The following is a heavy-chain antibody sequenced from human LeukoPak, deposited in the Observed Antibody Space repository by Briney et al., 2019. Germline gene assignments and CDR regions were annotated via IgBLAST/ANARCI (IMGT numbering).Heavy chain of an antibody. D-gene: IGHD2-2*01. CDR2: ISPNSGGT. CDR1: GYTFTGYY. J-gene: IGHJ5*02. CDR3: ARGRGVPAEDWFDP. V-gene: IGHV1-2*02. Sequence: ASVKVSCKASGYTFTGYYMHWVRQAPGQGLEWMGWISPNSGGTNYAQKFQGRVTMTRDTSISTAYMELSRLRSDDTAVYYCARGRGVPAEDWFDPWGQGTLVTVSS.